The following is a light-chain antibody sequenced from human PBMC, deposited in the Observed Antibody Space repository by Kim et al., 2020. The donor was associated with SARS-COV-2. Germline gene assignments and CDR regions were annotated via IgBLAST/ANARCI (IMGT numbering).Light chain of an antibody. CDR1: QSVTDN. Sequence: EILMTQSPATLSVSPGETATLSCRASQSVTDNLAWYQQKPGQAPSLLIYGASTRATGIPARFSGSGSGTDFTLIISSLQSEDFALYYCQHYDTWPPETFGQGTRLEI. CDR2: GAS. CDR3: QHYDTWPPET. V-gene: IGKV3-15*01. J-gene: IGKJ2*01.